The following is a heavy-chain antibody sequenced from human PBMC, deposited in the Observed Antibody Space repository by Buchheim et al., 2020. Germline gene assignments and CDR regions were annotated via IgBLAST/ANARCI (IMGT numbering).Heavy chain of an antibody. CDR3: ARFPVQRKPY. CDR1: GASMNDYY. V-gene: IGHV4-59*01. Sequence: QVLLQESGPGMVKPSETLSLTCNVSGASMNDYYWSWIRQSPGKGLEWLGYIYYSGSTNYNPSLKSRVTISIDTSKNQFSLRLTSVTAADTAVYYCARFPVQRKPYWGQGIL. J-gene: IGHJ4*02. CDR2: IYYSGST. D-gene: IGHD5-24*01.